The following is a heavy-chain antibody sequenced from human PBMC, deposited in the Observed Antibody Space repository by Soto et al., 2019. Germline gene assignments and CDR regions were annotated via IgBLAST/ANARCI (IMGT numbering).Heavy chain of an antibody. CDR1: AFTFSNYA. D-gene: IGHD4-17*01. Sequence: QVQLVESGGGVVQPGRSLRLSCAASAFTFSNYAMHWVRQAPGKGLEWVAVISFDGSTKYYADSVKGRFTISRDISQNTRYLQTNSLRADDTAVYYCAREGSGDFFDYWGQGTLVTVSS. CDR2: ISFDGSTK. J-gene: IGHJ4*02. V-gene: IGHV3-30-3*01. CDR3: AREGSGDFFDY.